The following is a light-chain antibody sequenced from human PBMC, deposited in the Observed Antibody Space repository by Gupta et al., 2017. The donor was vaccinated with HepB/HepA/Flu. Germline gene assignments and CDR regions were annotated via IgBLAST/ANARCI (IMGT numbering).Light chain of an antibody. V-gene: IGLV2-14*03. CDR2: DVS. CDR1: SSDVGGYNY. J-gene: IGLJ2*01. Sequence: QSALTQPASVSGAPGPSITVPCIGSSSDVGGYNYVSWYQQHPGKAPKLIIYDVSKRPPGISPRIAGSKSGYTASLTISGLQAEDEAYYYCSSYMNTRTVVFGGGTKLTVL. CDR3: SSYMNTRTVV.